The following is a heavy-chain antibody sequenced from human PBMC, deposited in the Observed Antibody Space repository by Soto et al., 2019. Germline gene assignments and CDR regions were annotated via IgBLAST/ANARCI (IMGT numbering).Heavy chain of an antibody. CDR2: ISGTGDST. J-gene: IGHJ6*02. CDR3: AKGSDQYPYYNGMDV. Sequence: GGSLRLSCAASGFTFSIYAMTWVRQAPGKGLECVSGISGTGDSTYYADSVKGRFTISRDNSKNTLSLQMNSLTAEDTALYFCAKGSDQYPYYNGMDVWGRGTTVTVSS. V-gene: IGHV3-23*01. CDR1: GFTFSIYA.